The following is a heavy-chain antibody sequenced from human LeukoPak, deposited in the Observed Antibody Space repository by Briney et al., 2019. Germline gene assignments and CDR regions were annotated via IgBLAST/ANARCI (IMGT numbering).Heavy chain of an antibody. D-gene: IGHD4-23*01. CDR2: IASDGSST. V-gene: IGHV3-74*01. CDR1: GFTFSSYW. J-gene: IGHJ4*02. CDR3: ARGRPHGNDY. Sequence: GRSLRLSCAASGFTFSSYWMNWVRQAPGKGLVWVSRIASDGSSTTYADSVKGRFSISRDNAKNTLYLQMNSLRGEDTAVYYCARGRPHGNDYWGQGTLVTVSS.